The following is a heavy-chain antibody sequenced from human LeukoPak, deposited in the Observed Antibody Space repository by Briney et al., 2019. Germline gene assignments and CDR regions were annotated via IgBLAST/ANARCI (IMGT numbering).Heavy chain of an antibody. J-gene: IGHJ6*02. Sequence: GGSLRLSCAASGFTFSSYGMHWVRQAPGKGLEWVAFIRYDGSNKYYADSVKGRFTISRDNSKNTLYLQMNSLRAEDTAVYYCAKGNWVAATNYYYGMDVWGQGTTVTVSS. V-gene: IGHV3-30*02. D-gene: IGHD2-15*01. CDR2: IRYDGSNK. CDR3: AKGNWVAATNYYYGMDV. CDR1: GFTFSSYG.